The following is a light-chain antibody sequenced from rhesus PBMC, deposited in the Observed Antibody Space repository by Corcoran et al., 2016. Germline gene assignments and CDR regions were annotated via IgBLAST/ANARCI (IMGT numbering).Light chain of an antibody. CDR1: QSVGSN. V-gene: IGKV3-42*02. CDR3: QQYNNSLT. J-gene: IGKJ4*01. Sequence: EIVMTQSPATLSLSPGERATLSCRASQSVGSNLAWYQQKPGQAPKLLIYDASSRATGIPDRFSGSGVGTEFTLTISSLEPEDVGVYYCQQYNNSLTFGGGTKVEIK. CDR2: DAS.